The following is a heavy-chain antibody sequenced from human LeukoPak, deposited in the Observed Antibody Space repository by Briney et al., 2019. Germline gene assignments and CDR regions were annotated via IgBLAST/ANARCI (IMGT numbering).Heavy chain of an antibody. D-gene: IGHD5-12*01. CDR1: GYTFTSYG. V-gene: IGHV1-69*04. CDR2: IIPILGIA. Sequence: GASVKVSCEASGYTFTSYGIHWVRQAPGQGLEWMGRIIPILGIANYAQKFQGRVTITADKSTSTAYMELSSLRSEDTAVYYCARALAEGRGYEGNFDYWGQGTLVTVSS. J-gene: IGHJ4*02. CDR3: ARALAEGRGYEGNFDY.